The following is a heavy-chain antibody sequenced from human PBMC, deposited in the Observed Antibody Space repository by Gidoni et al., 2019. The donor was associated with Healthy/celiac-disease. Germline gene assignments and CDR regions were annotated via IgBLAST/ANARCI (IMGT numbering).Heavy chain of an antibody. CDR2: INPNSGGT. J-gene: IGHJ4*02. CDR1: GYTFTGYY. Sequence: QVQLVQSGAEVQKPGASVKVSCQASGYTFTGYYMHWVRQAPGQGLEWMGWINPNSGGTNGTQKFQGRVTNTRDTSISTAYMELSRLRSDDTAVYYCARRSGSGWFVYWGQGTLVTVSS. V-gene: IGHV1-2*02. D-gene: IGHD3-10*01. CDR3: ARRSGSGWFVY.